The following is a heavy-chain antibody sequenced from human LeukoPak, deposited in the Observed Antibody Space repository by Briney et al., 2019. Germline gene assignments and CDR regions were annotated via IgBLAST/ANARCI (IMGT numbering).Heavy chain of an antibody. CDR1: GFTFNTYS. V-gene: IGHV3-48*01. J-gene: IGHJ4*02. CDR2: ISDSSSTI. D-gene: IGHD3-10*01. Sequence: GGSLRLSCAASGFTFNTYSMNWVRQAPGKGLEWVSYISDSSSTIYYADSVKARFAISRDDAKNSLYLQMNSLRVDDTAVYYCASSATGVQLWRSFDYWGQGILVTVSS. CDR3: ASSATGVQLWRSFDY.